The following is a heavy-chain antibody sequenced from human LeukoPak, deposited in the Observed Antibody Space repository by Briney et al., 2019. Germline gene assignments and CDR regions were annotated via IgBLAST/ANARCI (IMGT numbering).Heavy chain of an antibody. Sequence: GASVKVSCKASGYTFTGYYMHWVRQAPGQGLEWMGWINPNSGGTNYAQKFQGRVTMTRDTSISTAYMELSRLRSDDTAVYYCARGSLRGTMVRGGRYFDYWGQGTLVTVSS. CDR1: GYTFTGYY. D-gene: IGHD3-10*01. V-gene: IGHV1-2*02. CDR2: INPNSGGT. CDR3: ARGSLRGTMVRGGRYFDY. J-gene: IGHJ4*02.